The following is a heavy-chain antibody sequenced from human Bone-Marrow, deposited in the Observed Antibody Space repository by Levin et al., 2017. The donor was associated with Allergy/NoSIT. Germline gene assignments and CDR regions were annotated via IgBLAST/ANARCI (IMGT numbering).Heavy chain of an antibody. CDR3: AKAGPTVTSPFDY. V-gene: IGHV3-23*01. D-gene: IGHD4-17*01. J-gene: IGHJ4*02. Sequence: GGSLRLSCAASGFTFSSYAMNWVRQAPGKGLEWVATITSTGASTFYTDSVKGRFTTSRDNSRNTLYLLMNTLRAEDTALDYCAKAGPTVTSPFDYWGQGTLVTVSS. CDR2: ITSTGAST. CDR1: GFTFSSYA.